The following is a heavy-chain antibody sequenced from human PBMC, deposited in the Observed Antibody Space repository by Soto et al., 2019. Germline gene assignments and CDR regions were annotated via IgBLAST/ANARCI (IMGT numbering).Heavy chain of an antibody. CDR1: GFTFSSYW. J-gene: IGHJ3*02. V-gene: IGHV3-74*01. D-gene: IGHD6-13*01. Sequence: GGALRLSCAASGFTFSSYWMHWVRQAPGKGLVWVSRINSDGSSTSYADSVKGRFTISRDNAKNTLYLQMNSLRAEDTAVYYCARVYSSSWQGAFDIWGQGTMVTVSS. CDR2: INSDGSST. CDR3: ARVYSSSWQGAFDI.